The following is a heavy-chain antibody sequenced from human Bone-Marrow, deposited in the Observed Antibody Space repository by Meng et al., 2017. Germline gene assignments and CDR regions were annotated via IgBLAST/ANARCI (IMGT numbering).Heavy chain of an antibody. J-gene: IGHJ5*02. Sequence: QGQLRESGPGLVKPSQTLSLTGTVSGGSISSGGYYWSWIRQHPGKGLEWIGYIYYSGTTYYNPSLSSLVTISVDTSKNQFSLNLSSVTAADTAVYYCARDIRQGGNIWFDPWGQGTLVTVSS. D-gene: IGHD3-16*01. V-gene: IGHV4-31*01. CDR3: ARDIRQGGNIWFDP. CDR2: IYYSGTT. CDR1: GGSISSGGYY.